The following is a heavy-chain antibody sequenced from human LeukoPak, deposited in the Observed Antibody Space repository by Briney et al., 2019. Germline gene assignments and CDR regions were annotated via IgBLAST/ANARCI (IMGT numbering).Heavy chain of an antibody. CDR1: GGSISSYY. J-gene: IGHJ4*02. CDR3: ARETPYGSGSYPFDY. CDR2: INHSGST. V-gene: IGHV4-34*01. Sequence: SETLSLTCTVSGGSISSYYWSWIRQPPGKGLEWIGEINHSGSTNYNPSLKSRVTISVDTTKKHFSLRLSSVTAADTAVYYCARETPYGSGSYPFDYWGQGILVTVSS. D-gene: IGHD3-10*01.